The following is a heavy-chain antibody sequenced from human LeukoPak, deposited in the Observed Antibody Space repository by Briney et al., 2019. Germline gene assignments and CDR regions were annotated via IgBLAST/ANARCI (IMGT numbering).Heavy chain of an antibody. CDR2: IKSKTDGGTT. CDR1: GFTFSNAW. V-gene: IGHV3-15*01. CDR3: TTDRFLGILTGYRDYYYYGMDV. D-gene: IGHD3-9*01. Sequence: GGSLRLSCAASGFTFSNAWMSWVRQAPGKGLEWVGRIKSKTDGGTTDYAAPVKGRFTISRDDSKNTLYLQMNSLKTEDTAVYYCTTDRFLGILTGYRDYYYYGMDVWGQGTTVTVSS. J-gene: IGHJ6*02.